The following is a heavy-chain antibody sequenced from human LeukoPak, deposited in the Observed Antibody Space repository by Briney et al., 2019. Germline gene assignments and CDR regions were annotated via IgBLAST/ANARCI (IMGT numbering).Heavy chain of an antibody. Sequence: GGSLRLSCAASGFTFDDYAMHWVRQAPPKGLEWVSLISWDGGSTYYADSVKGRFTISRDNSKNSLYLQMNSLRAEDTALYYCARVGIAVAGANYYYYMDVWGKGTTVTVSS. CDR1: GFTFDDYA. J-gene: IGHJ6*03. CDR3: ARVGIAVAGANYYYYMDV. CDR2: ISWDGGST. V-gene: IGHV3-43D*03. D-gene: IGHD6-19*01.